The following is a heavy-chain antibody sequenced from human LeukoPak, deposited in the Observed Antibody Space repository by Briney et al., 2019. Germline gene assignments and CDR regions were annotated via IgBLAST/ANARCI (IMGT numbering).Heavy chain of an antibody. CDR1: GFTFSSYA. D-gene: IGHD5-24*01. CDR3: ARDPSPRSGMATSSYFDY. CDR2: ISYDGSNK. J-gene: IGHJ4*02. Sequence: PGGSLRLSCAASGFTFSSYAMHWVRQAPGKGLEWVAVISYDGSNKYYADSVKGRFTISRDNSKNTLYLQMNSLRAEDTAVYYCARDPSPRSGMATSSYFDYWGQGTLVTVSS. V-gene: IGHV3-30-3*01.